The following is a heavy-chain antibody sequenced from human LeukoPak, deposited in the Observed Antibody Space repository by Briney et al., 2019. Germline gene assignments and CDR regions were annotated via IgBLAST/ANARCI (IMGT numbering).Heavy chain of an antibody. D-gene: IGHD3-3*01. CDR2: IYHSGST. Sequence: PSQTLSLTCGVSGGSISNTNWWTWVRQPPGKGLEWIGEIYHSGSTNYNPSLKSRVTISVDKSKNQFSLKLSSVTAADTAVYYCARVRFLEWLLDYWGQGTLVTVSS. CDR3: ARVRFLEWLLDY. V-gene: IGHV4/OR15-8*01. J-gene: IGHJ4*02. CDR1: GGSISNTNW.